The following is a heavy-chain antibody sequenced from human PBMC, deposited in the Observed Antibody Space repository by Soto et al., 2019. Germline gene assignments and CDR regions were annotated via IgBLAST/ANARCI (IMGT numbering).Heavy chain of an antibody. CDR1: GYSFISYW. CDR2: FYPGDSTS. D-gene: IGHD2-2*03. V-gene: IGHV5-51*01. J-gene: IGHJ3*02. CDR3: ARIIGYCRNNDCSWTFDI. Sequence: PGESLKISCNTSGYSFISYWVAWVRQKPGKGLEWMGTFYPGDSTSTYSPSSQGQVTISVDKSISTAYLHLSSLKASDTAMYYCARIIGYCRNNDCSWTFDIWGQGTTVTVS.